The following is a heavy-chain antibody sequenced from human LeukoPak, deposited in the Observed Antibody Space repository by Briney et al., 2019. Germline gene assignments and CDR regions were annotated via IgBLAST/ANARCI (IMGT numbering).Heavy chain of an antibody. CDR2: IYHSGST. J-gene: IGHJ2*01. Sequence: SETLSLTCTVSAYSISSGYYWGWIRQPPGKGLEWIGTIYHSGSTYYNPSLKSRVTISVDTSKNQFSLKLSSVTAADTAVYYCARGQWGYFDLWGRGTLVTVSS. CDR3: ARGQWGYFDL. CDR1: AYSISSGYY. D-gene: IGHD1-26*01. V-gene: IGHV4-38-2*02.